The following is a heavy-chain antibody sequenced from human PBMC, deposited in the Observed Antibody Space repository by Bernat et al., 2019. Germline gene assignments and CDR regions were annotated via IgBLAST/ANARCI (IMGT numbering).Heavy chain of an antibody. CDR1: GFTVSSNY. CDR3: ARQGDFWSGFVV. J-gene: IGHJ4*02. Sequence: EVQPVESGGNLVQPGGSLRLSCAAPGFTVSSNYMSWVRQAPGKGLEWVSTIYSDGSTYYADFVEGRIVKSQGKSKNTVFLPMRRLGADEMALYYCARQGDFWSGFVVWGQGTLVTVSS. D-gene: IGHD3-3*01. V-gene: IGHV3-66*04. CDR2: IYSDGST.